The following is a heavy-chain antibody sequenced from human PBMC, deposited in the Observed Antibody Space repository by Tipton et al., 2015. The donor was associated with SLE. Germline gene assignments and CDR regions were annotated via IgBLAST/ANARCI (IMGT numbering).Heavy chain of an antibody. Sequence: GSLRLSCAASGFTFSSYGMHWVRQAPGKGLEWVAFIRYDGSNKYYADSVKGRFTISRDNSKNTLYLQMNSLRAEDTAVYYCAKDAGSTVTFDYWGQGTLVTVSS. V-gene: IGHV3-30*02. CDR1: GFTFSSYG. D-gene: IGHD4-17*01. CDR2: IRYDGSNK. J-gene: IGHJ4*02. CDR3: AKDAGSTVTFDY.